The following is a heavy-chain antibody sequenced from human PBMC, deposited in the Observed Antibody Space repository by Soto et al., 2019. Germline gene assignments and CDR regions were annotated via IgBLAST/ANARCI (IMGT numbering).Heavy chain of an antibody. V-gene: IGHV4-4*07. Sequence: SETLSLTCTVSGGSIGGYYWSWIRQPAGKGLEWIGRMYNSERTNYNPSLKSRVTMSMDTSKNQFSLRLTSVTAADTAVYFCARVFDYWSGFYVYWGQGILVTVSS. CDR3: ARVFDYWSGFYVY. CDR1: GGSIGGYY. CDR2: MYNSERT. J-gene: IGHJ4*02. D-gene: IGHD3-3*01.